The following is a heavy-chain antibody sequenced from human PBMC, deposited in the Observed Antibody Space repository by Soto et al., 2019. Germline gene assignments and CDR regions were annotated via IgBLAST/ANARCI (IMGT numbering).Heavy chain of an antibody. CDR3: AREGVAPYYYYGMDV. D-gene: IGHD5-12*01. CDR1: GYTFTRSG. Sequence: ASVKVSCKASGYTFTRSGISWVRQAPGQGLEWMGWISTYNGDTNYAQTFQGRVTMTTDTSTSTVHMEVRSLRSGDTAVYYCAREGVAPYYYYGMDVWGQGTPVTAP. J-gene: IGHJ6*02. CDR2: ISTYNGDT. V-gene: IGHV1-18*01.